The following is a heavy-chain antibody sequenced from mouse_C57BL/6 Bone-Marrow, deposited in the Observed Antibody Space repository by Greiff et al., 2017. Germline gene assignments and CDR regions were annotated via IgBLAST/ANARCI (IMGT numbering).Heavy chain of an antibody. V-gene: IGHV1-69*01. CDR1: GYTFTSYW. J-gene: IGHJ2*01. CDR2: IDPSDSYT. Sequence: QVQLQQPGAELVMPGASVKLSCKASGYTFTSYWMHWVKQRPGQGLEWIGEIDPSDSYTNYNQKFKGKSTLTVDKSSSTAYMQLSSLTSEDSAVYYCAREGYYYPYYFGYWGQGTTLTVSS. CDR3: AREGYYYPYYFGY. D-gene: IGHD1-1*01.